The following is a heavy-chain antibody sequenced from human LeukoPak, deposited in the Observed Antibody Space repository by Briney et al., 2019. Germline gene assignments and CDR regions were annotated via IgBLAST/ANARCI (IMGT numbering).Heavy chain of an antibody. CDR1: GGSISSGDYY. V-gene: IGHV4-30-4*01. D-gene: IGHD3-22*01. CDR2: IYYSGST. Sequence: PSETLSLTCTVSGGSISSGDYYWSWIRQPPGNGLEWIGYIYYSGSTYYNPSLKSRVTISVDTSKNQFSLKLSSVTAADTAVYYCARYYDSSGYYYNDAFDIWGQGTMVTVSS. J-gene: IGHJ3*02. CDR3: ARYYDSSGYYYNDAFDI.